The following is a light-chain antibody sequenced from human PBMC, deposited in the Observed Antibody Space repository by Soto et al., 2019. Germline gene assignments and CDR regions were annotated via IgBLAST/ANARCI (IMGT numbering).Light chain of an antibody. Sequence: EIVLTQSPGTLSLSPGERATLSCRASQSVSSNYLAWYQQIPGQAPRLLIYVASSRATGIPDRFSGSGSGTDFTLTISRLEPEDFAVYYCQQYGSLPYTFSQGTKLEIK. CDR2: VAS. J-gene: IGKJ2*01. CDR3: QQYGSLPYT. CDR1: QSVSSNY. V-gene: IGKV3-20*01.